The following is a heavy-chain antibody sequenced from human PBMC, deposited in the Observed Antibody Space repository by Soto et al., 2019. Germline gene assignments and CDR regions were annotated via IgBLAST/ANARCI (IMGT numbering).Heavy chain of an antibody. J-gene: IGHJ6*02. Sequence: QAHLEQSGAELKRPGASVKVSCKASGYTFSDFDINWLRQASGQGPEWMGWMKAKSGDTFFAQRFQGKFTMTLDTSLSTAYMEVGSLTSDDTAIYYCARGNPFNYAGFDVWGQGTTVAVSS. CDR1: GYTFSDFD. CDR3: ARGNPFNYAGFDV. D-gene: IGHD3-16*01. V-gene: IGHV1-8*01. CDR2: MKAKSGDT.